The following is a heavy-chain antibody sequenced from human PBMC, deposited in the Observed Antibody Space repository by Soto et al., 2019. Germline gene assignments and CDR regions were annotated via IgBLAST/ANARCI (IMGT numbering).Heavy chain of an antibody. D-gene: IGHD3-10*01. CDR1: VGTFSSYA. CDR2: IIPIFGTA. V-gene: IGHV1-69*13. J-gene: IGHJ3*02. Sequence: AXSVKVSCKASVGTFSSYAISWVRQAPGQGLEWMGGIIPIFGTANYAQKFQGRVTITADESTSTAYMELSSLRSEDTAVYYCARDWVVRSLFDIWGQGTMVTVSS. CDR3: ARDWVVRSLFDI.